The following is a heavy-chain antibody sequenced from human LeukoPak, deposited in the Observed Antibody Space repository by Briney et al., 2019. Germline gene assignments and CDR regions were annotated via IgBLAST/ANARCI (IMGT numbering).Heavy chain of an antibody. Sequence: PSETLSLTCTVSGASINSHYWSWIRQPAGKGLEWIGRIYISGSTNYNSSLQSRVTMSVDTSKSQFSLKLTSVTAADTAVYYCARVDTAMASFDYWGQGTLVTVSS. V-gene: IGHV4-4*07. CDR1: GASINSHY. J-gene: IGHJ4*02. CDR2: IYISGST. D-gene: IGHD5-18*01. CDR3: ARVDTAMASFDY.